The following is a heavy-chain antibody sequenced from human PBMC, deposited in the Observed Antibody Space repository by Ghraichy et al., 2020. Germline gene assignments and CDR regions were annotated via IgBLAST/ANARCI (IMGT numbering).Heavy chain of an antibody. D-gene: IGHD3-3*01. J-gene: IGHJ3*02. V-gene: IGHV3-23*01. Sequence: QAPGRGREWGAARSGSGGSTYYGDAVKGRFTSSRANSKNTLYLQMNSLRAEDTAVYYCATYDFWSGFNVENDAFDIWGQGTMVTVSS. CDR3: ATYDFWSGFNVENDAFDI. CDR2: RSGSGGST.